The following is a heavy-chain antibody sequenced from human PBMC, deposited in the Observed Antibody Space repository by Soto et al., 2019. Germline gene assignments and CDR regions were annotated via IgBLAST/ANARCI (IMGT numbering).Heavy chain of an antibody. V-gene: IGHV1-18*01. Sequence: QVHLVQSGAEVKKPGASVKVSCTASGYTFTNYGVSWVRQAPGQGLEWVGWINTYNGNTKNSQRLQGRVTLTTDTATSTAYMDLTSLTSDDTAVYYCARDPGGADFDYWAQGTLVTVSS. CDR3: ARDPGGADFDY. CDR2: INTYNGNT. D-gene: IGHD3-16*01. J-gene: IGHJ4*02. CDR1: GYTFTNYG.